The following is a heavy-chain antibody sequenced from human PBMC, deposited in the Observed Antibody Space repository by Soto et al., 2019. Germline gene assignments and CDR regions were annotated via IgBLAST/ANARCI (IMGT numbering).Heavy chain of an antibody. D-gene: IGHD2-15*01. J-gene: IGHJ4*02. Sequence: ASVKVSCKASGHSFSRYDTHWVRQATGHGLEWMGWMNPRSGSTGYAQNFRGRVTMTRDSATGTAYMDLSSLRYEDTAIYFCTRARGAETFDFWGQGSRVTVSS. V-gene: IGHV1-8*01. CDR1: GHSFSRYD. CDR2: MNPRSGST. CDR3: TRARGAETFDF.